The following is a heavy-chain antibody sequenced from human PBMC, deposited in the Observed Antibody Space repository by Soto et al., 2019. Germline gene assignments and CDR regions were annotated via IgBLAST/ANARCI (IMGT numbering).Heavy chain of an antibody. CDR1: GFTFISYW. CDR3: GRGGSGIYGMDV. J-gene: IGHJ6*02. Sequence: EVQLVESGGSLVQPGGSLRLSCAASGFTFISYWVHWVRQAPGRGLVWVSRINGDGSSTNYADSVKGRFTISRDNAKNTLYLQINSLRAEDPAVYLCGRGGSGIYGMDVWGQGTTVTVSS. CDR2: INGDGSST. D-gene: IGHD6-13*01. V-gene: IGHV3-74*01.